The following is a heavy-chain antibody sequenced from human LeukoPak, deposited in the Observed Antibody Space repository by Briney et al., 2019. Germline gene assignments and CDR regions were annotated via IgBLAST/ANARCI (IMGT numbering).Heavy chain of an antibody. D-gene: IGHD5-18*01. CDR2: IKGKTDGGTT. J-gene: IGHJ4*02. V-gene: IGHV3-15*01. CDR1: GFTFSNAC. CDR3: TTGTWIQLWLADY. Sequence: GGSLGLSCAASGFTFSNACMTWVRQVPGKGLEWVGHIKGKTDGGTTDYAAPVQGRFTISRDDSKNTLYLQMNSLKTEDTAVYYCTTGTWIQLWLADYWGQGTLVTVSS.